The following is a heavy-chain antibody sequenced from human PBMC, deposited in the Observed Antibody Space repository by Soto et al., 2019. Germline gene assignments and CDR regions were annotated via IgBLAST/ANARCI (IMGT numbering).Heavy chain of an antibody. CDR1: GDTFTNFG. D-gene: IGHD3-10*01. J-gene: IGHJ5*02. Sequence: ASVKVSCKTSGDTFTNFGLSWVRQAPGQGLEWMGWIATYNSNKDYAQKFQGRLTLTTDTSTSTGYMELKSLEYDDTAVYYCARVLRGVVNWFDPWGQGTLVTVSS. CDR3: ARVLRGVVNWFDP. CDR2: IATYNSNK. V-gene: IGHV1-18*01.